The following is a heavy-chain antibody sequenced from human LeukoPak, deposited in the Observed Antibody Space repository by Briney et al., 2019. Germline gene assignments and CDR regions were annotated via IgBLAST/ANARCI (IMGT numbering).Heavy chain of an antibody. CDR2: INHSGST. CDR3: ARGPGVRYSLYYYYYMDV. V-gene: IGHV4-34*01. Sequence: SETLSLTCAVYGGSFSGYYWSWLRQPPGKGLEWIGEINHSGSTNYNPSLKSRVTISVDTSKNQFSLKLSSVTAADTAVYYCARGPGVRYSLYYYYYMDVWGKGTTVTVSS. J-gene: IGHJ6*03. D-gene: IGHD3-9*01. CDR1: GGSFSGYY.